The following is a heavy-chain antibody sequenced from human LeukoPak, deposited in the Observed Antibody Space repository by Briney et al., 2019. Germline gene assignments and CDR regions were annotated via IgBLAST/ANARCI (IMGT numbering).Heavy chain of an antibody. V-gene: IGHV3-7*01. CDR3: ARDKIVGPTTLDY. J-gene: IGHJ4*02. D-gene: IGHD1-26*01. CDR1: GFTFSSYW. Sequence: GGSLRLSCAASGFTFSSYWMNWARQAPEKGLEWVANIKQDGSEKYYVDSVEGRFTISRDNAKNSLFLQMNSLRADDTAVYYCARDKIVGPTTLDYWGQGTLVTVSS. CDR2: IKQDGSEK.